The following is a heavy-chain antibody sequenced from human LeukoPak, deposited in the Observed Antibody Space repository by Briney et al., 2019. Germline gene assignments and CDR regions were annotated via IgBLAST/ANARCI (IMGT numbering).Heavy chain of an antibody. CDR2: ISYDGSNK. J-gene: IGHJ4*02. CDR1: GFTFSSYG. Sequence: GGSLRLSCAASGFTFSSYGMHWVRQAPGKGLEWVAVISYDGSNKYYADSVKGRFTISRDNSKNTLYLQMNSLRAEDTAVYYCAKDGFYYDSSGEGFDYWGQGTLVTVSS. V-gene: IGHV3-30*18. D-gene: IGHD3-22*01. CDR3: AKDGFYYDSSGEGFDY.